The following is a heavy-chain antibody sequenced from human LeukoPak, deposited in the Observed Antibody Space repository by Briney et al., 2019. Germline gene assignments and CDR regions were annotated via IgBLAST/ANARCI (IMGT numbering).Heavy chain of an antibody. CDR3: ARDPGTYYYGSGNEGAAFDI. D-gene: IGHD3-10*01. CDR1: GFTFSSYA. J-gene: IGHJ3*02. V-gene: IGHV3-23*01. Sequence: GGSLRLSCAASGFTFSSYAMSWVRQAPGKGLEWVSAISGSGGSTYYADSVKGRFTISRDNSKNTLYLQMNSLRAEDTAVYYCARDPGTYYYGSGNEGAAFDIWGQGTMVTVSS. CDR2: ISGSGGST.